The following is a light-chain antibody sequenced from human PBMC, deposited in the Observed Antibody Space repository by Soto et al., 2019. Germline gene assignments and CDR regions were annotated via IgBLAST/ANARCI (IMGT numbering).Light chain of an antibody. CDR1: QGISSY. Sequence: IQLTQSTSSLSASVADRVAITCRASQGISSYLAWYQQKPGKAPKLLIYAASTLQSGVPSRFSGSGSGTDFTLTISSLQPEDFATYYCQQLNSYPPAFGQGTRLEI. J-gene: IGKJ5*01. V-gene: IGKV1-9*01. CDR2: AAS. CDR3: QQLNSYPPA.